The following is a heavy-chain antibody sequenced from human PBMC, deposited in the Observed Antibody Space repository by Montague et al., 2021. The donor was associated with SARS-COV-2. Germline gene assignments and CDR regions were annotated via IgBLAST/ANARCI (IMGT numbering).Heavy chain of an antibody. D-gene: IGHD4-17*01. CDR2: TNYRSKWTS. V-gene: IGHV6-1*01. CDR3: VRDTGSAQAGFDA. J-gene: IGHJ4*02. CDR1: GDSVWSNTAA. Sequence: CAISGDSVWSNTAAWNWIRQSPSGGLEWLGGTNYRSKWTSDYATSVEGRISIDPDTSKNQLFLHLRSVTPEDTGVYYCVRDTGSAQAGFDAWGQGTLVTVSS.